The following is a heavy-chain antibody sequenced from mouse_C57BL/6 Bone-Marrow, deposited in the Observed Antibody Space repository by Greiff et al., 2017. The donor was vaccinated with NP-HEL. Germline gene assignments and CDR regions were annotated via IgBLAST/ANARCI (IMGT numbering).Heavy chain of an antibody. D-gene: IGHD3-2*02. Sequence: VQLQQSGAELVRPGSSVKMSCKTSGYTFTSYGINWVKQRPGQGLEWIGEIDPSDSYTNYNQKFKGKATLTVDTSSSTAYMQLSSLTSEDSAVYYCARSSGYWGDYWGQGTTLTVSS. V-gene: IGHV1-59*01. J-gene: IGHJ2*01. CDR2: IDPSDSYT. CDR3: ARSSGYWGDY. CDR1: GYTFTSYG.